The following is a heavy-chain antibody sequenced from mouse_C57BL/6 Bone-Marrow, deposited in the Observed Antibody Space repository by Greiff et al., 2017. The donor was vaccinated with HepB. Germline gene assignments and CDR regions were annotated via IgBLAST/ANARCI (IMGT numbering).Heavy chain of an antibody. CDR3: ARESTTVVADWYFDV. D-gene: IGHD1-1*01. Sequence: VKLVESGGGLVKPGGSLKLSCAASGFTFSDYGMHWVRQAPEKGLEWVAYISSGSSTIYYADTVKGRFTISRDNAKNTLFLQMTSLRSEDTAMYYCARESTTVVADWYFDVWGTGTTVTVSS. CDR2: ISSGSSTI. J-gene: IGHJ1*03. V-gene: IGHV5-17*01. CDR1: GFTFSDYG.